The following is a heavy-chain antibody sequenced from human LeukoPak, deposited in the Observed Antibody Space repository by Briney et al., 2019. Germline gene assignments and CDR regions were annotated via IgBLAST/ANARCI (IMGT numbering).Heavy chain of an antibody. J-gene: IGHJ6*04. CDR2: ITSSSTYM. D-gene: IGHD3-10*02. Sequence: GGSLRLSCAASGFTFNSYNMNWVRQAPGKGLEWVSSITSSSTYMYYADSVKGRFTISRDNAKNSLYLQMNSLRAEDTAVYYCAELGITMIGGVWGKGTTVTISS. CDR1: GFTFNSYN. CDR3: AELGITMIGGV. V-gene: IGHV3-21*01.